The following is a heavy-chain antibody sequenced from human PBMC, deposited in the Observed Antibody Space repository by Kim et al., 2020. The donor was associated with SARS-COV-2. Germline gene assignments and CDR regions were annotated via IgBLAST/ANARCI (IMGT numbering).Heavy chain of an antibody. D-gene: IGHD3-22*01. V-gene: IGHV1-18*01. CDR3: ARSPSSGYSYYFDY. J-gene: IGHJ4*02. Sequence: AQKLQGRVTMTTDTSTSTAYMELRSLRSDDTAVYYCARSPSSGYSYYFDYWGQGTLVTVSS.